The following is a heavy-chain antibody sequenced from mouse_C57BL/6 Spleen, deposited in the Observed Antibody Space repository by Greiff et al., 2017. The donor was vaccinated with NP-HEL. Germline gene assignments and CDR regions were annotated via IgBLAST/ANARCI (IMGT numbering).Heavy chain of an antibody. CDR2: IYPGDGDT. CDR1: GYAFSSYW. Sequence: VKLLESGAELVKPGASVKISCKASGYAFSSYWMNWVKQRPGKGLEWIGQIYPGDGDTNYNGKFKGKATLTADKSSSTAYMQLSSLTSEDSAVYFCAREGWGSSFDYWGQGTTLTVSS. D-gene: IGHD3-3*01. CDR3: AREGWGSSFDY. V-gene: IGHV1-80*01. J-gene: IGHJ2*01.